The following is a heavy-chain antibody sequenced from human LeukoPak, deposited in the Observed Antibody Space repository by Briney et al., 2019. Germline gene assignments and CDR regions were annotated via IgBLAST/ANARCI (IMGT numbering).Heavy chain of an antibody. D-gene: IGHD3-10*01. CDR1: GGSFSGYY. CDR2: INHSGST. Sequence: SETLSLTCADYGGSFSGYYWSWIRQPPGKGLEWIGEINHSGSTNYNPSLKSRVTISVDTSKNQFSLKLSSVTAADTAVYYCARGRVTMVRGSALGYWGQGTLVTVSS. J-gene: IGHJ4*02. CDR3: ARGRVTMVRGSALGY. V-gene: IGHV4-34*01.